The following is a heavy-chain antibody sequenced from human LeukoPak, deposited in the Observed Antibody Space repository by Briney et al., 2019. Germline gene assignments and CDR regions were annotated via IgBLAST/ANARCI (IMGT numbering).Heavy chain of an antibody. CDR2: IYSGGST. D-gene: IGHD1-26*01. CDR1: GFTVSSNY. CDR3: SRVGATSWY. V-gene: IGHV3-53*01. J-gene: IGHJ4*02. Sequence: HPGGSLRLSCAASGFTVSSNYMSWVRQAPGKGLEWVSFIYSGGSTHYSDSVKGRFTISRDNSKNTLYLQMNSLRAEDTAVYYCSRVGATSWYWGQGTLVTVSS.